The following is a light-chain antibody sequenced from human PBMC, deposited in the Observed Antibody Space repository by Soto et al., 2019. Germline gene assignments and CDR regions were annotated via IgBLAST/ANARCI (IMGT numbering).Light chain of an antibody. Sequence: QSVLTQPASVCGSPGQSITISCTGTRSDVGYYDYVSWYQQHPGKAPTLVIYDVSHRPSGVSDRFSGSKSGNTASLTISGLQAEDEGDYYCSSYTTAYTWMFGGGTKVTVL. CDR2: DVS. V-gene: IGLV2-14*01. J-gene: IGLJ3*02. CDR3: SSYTTAYTWM. CDR1: RSDVGYYDY.